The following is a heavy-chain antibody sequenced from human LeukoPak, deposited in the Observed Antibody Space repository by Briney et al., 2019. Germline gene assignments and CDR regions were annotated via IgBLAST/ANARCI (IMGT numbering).Heavy chain of an antibody. CDR1: GYTFTSYG. D-gene: IGHD2-8*01. J-gene: IGHJ6*03. V-gene: IGHV1-18*01. CDR3: ASCTNGVCPYYYYYYMDV. Sequence: ASVNVSCKASGYTFTSYGISWVRHAPGHRLERMGCIIAYNGNTNYAQQLQGRVTMTTDTSTSTAYMELSSLRSEDKAVYYCASCTNGVCPYYYYYYMDVWGKGTTVTVSS. CDR2: IIAYNGNT.